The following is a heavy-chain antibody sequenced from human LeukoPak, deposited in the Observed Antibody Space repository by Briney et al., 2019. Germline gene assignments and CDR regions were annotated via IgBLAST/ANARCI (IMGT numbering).Heavy chain of an antibody. CDR2: MNQDGSGK. CDR3: ARGQLWEGFDY. D-gene: IGHD3-10*01. CDR1: GFTFSSYW. J-gene: IGHJ4*02. Sequence: GGSLRLSCAASGFTFSSYWMSWVRQAPGKGLEWVANMNQDGSGKYYVDSVKGRFTISRDNAKNSLYLQMNSLRAEDTAVYYCARGQLWEGFDYWGQGTLVSVSS. V-gene: IGHV3-7*01.